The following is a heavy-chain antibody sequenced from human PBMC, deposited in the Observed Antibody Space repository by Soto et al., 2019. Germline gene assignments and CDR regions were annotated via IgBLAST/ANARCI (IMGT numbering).Heavy chain of an antibody. J-gene: IGHJ6*02. CDR3: ASGGSSYYDILTGYGDGMDV. CDR2: IYSGDSK. V-gene: IGHV3-53*04. Sequence: GGSLRLSCAASGFTVSSNYMSWVRQAPGKGLEWVSVIYSGDSKYYADSVKGQFTISRHNSKNTLYLQMTSLRAEETAVYYCASGGSSYYDILTGYGDGMDVWGQGTTVTVSS. CDR1: GFTVSSNY. D-gene: IGHD3-9*01.